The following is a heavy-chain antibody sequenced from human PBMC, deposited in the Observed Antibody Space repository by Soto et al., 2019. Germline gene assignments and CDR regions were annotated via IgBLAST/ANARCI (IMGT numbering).Heavy chain of an antibody. CDR2: IYYSGST. J-gene: IGHJ5*02. CDR1: GGSISSYY. D-gene: IGHD3-3*01. V-gene: IGHV4-59*01. Sequence: SETLSLTCTVSGGSISSYYWSWIRQPPGKGLEWIGYIYYSGSTNYNPSLKSRVTISVDTSKNQFSLKLSSVTAADTAVYYCAADKYDFWSGYYNWFDPWGQGXLVTVSS. CDR3: AADKYDFWSGYYNWFDP.